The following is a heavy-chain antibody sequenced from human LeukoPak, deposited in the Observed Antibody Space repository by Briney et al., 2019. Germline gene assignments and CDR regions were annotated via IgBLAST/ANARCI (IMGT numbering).Heavy chain of an antibody. Sequence: GASVTVSCKASGYTFTNYWIQWVRQAPGQGLEWVAFINTNDGSTTYAHKFQGRVTMTRDTSTSTVYMDLSSLTSEDTAVHYCARAPRNSSTMLDYWGQGTLVTVSS. D-gene: IGHD6-13*01. V-gene: IGHV1-46*01. CDR1: GYTFTNYW. J-gene: IGHJ4*02. CDR2: INTNDGST. CDR3: ARAPRNSSTMLDY.